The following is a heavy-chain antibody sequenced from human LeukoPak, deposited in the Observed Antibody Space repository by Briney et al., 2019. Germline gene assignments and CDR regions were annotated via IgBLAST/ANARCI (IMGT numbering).Heavy chain of an antibody. J-gene: IGHJ6*02. Sequence: PGGSLRLSCAASGFTFSSYGMHWVRQAPGKGLEWVAVISYDGSNKYYADSVKGRFTISRDNSKNTLYLQMNSLRAEDTAVYYCAKDRTSGSDGMDVWGQGTTVTVSS. CDR3: AKDRTSGSDGMDV. CDR1: GFTFSSYG. V-gene: IGHV3-30*18. CDR2: ISYDGSNK. D-gene: IGHD6-19*01.